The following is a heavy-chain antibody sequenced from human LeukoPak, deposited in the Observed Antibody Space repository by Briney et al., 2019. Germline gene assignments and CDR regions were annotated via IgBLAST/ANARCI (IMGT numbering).Heavy chain of an antibody. CDR2: VYRSGTT. Sequence: PSETLSLTCVVSGYSISSGYHWGWIRQPPGKGLEWIGSVYRSGTTYYDPSLKSRVTISVDTSKDQISLKVRSVTAADTAMYYCARENWVFDYWGQGILVTVSS. J-gene: IGHJ4*02. D-gene: IGHD7-27*01. V-gene: IGHV4-38-2*02. CDR3: ARENWVFDY. CDR1: GYSISSGYH.